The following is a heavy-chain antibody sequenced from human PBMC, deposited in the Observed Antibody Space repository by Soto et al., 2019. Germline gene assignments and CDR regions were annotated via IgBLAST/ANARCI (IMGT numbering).Heavy chain of an antibody. CDR1: GGSISSYY. J-gene: IGHJ4*02. D-gene: IGHD3-22*01. V-gene: IGHV4-59*01. CDR2: IYYSGST. CDR3: ARQGYDSSGYYYVSNYFDY. Sequence: SETLSLTCTVSGGSISSYYWIWIRQPPGKGLEWIGYIYYSGSTNYNPSLKSRVTISVDTSKNQFSLKLSSVTAADTAVYYCARQGYDSSGYYYVSNYFDYWGQGTLVTVSS.